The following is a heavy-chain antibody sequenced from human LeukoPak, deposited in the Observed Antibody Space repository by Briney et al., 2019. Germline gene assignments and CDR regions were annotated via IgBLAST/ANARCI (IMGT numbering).Heavy chain of an antibody. CDR2: IVVGSGNT. CDR3: AADSAYYYDSSGPDY. J-gene: IGHJ4*02. D-gene: IGHD3-22*01. CDR1: GFTFTSSA. Sequence: GASVKVSCKASGFTFTSSAVQWVRQARGQRLEWIGWIVVGSGNTNYAQKFQERVTITRDMSTSTAYMELSSLRSEDTAVYYCAADSAYYYDSSGPDYWGQGTLVTVSS. V-gene: IGHV1-58*01.